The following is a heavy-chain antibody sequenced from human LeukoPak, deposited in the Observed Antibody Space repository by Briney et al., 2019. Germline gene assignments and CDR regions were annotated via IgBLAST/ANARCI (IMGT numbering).Heavy chain of an antibody. J-gene: IGHJ6*02. V-gene: IGHV4-31*03. CDR1: GGSISSGGYY. CDR2: IYYSGST. CDR3: ARDSGELLWFGGYPYGMDV. D-gene: IGHD3-10*01. Sequence: SQTLSLTCTVSGGSISSGGYYWSWIRQHPGKGLEWIGYIYYSGSTYYNPSLESRVTISVDTSKNQFSLKLSSVTAADTAVYYCARDSGELLWFGGYPYGMDVWGQGTTVTVSS.